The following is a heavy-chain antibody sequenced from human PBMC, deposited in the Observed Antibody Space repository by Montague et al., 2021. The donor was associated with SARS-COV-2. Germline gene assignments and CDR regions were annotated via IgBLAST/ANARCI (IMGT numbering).Heavy chain of an antibody. J-gene: IGHJ6*03. D-gene: IGHD3-10*01. CDR3: ARLGDGVVPSPILGVGPYYSYYYMDV. V-gene: IGHV4-34*01. CDR1: GGSFSTYS. CDR2: IHHGGST. Sequence: SETLSLTCAVHGGSFSTYSRNWIRQPPGKGLEWIGEIHHGGSTNYNPSFKSRVTISADTSKNQFSLKLTSVAAADTAVYYCARLGDGVVPSPILGVGPYYSYYYMDVWGKGTTVTVSS.